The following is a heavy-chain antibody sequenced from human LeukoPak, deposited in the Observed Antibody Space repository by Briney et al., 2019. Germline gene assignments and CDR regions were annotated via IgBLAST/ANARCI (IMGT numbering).Heavy chain of an antibody. D-gene: IGHD3-10*01. CDR2: INHSGST. J-gene: IGHJ4*02. CDR3: ARSLKGYYGSGSYYNL. CDR1: GGSISSSSYY. V-gene: IGHV4-39*07. Sequence: SETLSLTCTVSGGSISSSSYYWGWIRQPPGKGPEWIGEINHSGSTNYNPSLKSRVTISVDTSKNQFSLKLSSVTAADTAVYYCARSLKGYYGSGSYYNLWGQGTLVTVSS.